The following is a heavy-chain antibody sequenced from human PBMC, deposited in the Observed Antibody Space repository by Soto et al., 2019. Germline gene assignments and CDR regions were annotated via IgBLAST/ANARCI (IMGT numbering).Heavy chain of an antibody. V-gene: IGHV1-24*01. CDR2: FDPEDGET. CDR1: GYTLTELS. D-gene: IGHD6-13*01. J-gene: IGHJ5*02. CDR3: ATGWAAAEAHHRPIWFDP. Sequence: ASVKVSCKVSGYTLTELSMHWVRQAPGKGLEWMGGFDPEDGETIYAQKFQGRVTMTEDTSTDTAYMELSSLRSEDTAVYYCATGWAAAEAHHRPIWFDPWGQGTLVTVSS.